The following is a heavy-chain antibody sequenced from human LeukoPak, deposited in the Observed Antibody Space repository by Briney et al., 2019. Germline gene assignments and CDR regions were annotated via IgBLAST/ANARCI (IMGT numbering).Heavy chain of an antibody. CDR3: ARAGDIVVVPAAPEYYYYYGMDV. V-gene: IGHV1-8*01. D-gene: IGHD2-2*01. CDR1: GYTFTSYD. J-gene: IGHJ6*02. Sequence: GASVKVSCTASGYTFTSYDINWVRQATGQGLEWMGWMNPNSGNTGYAQKFQGRVTMTRNTSISIAYMELSSLRSEDTAVYYCARAGDIVVVPAAPEYYYYYGMDVWGQGTTVTVSS. CDR2: MNPNSGNT.